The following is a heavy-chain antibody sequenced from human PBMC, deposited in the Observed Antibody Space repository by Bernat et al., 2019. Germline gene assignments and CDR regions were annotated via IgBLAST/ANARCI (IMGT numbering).Heavy chain of an antibody. CDR1: GGSISSGSYY. CDR2: ISYSGRT. J-gene: IGHJ6*02. CDR3: ARKLEGPYGMDV. Sequence: QLQLQQSGPGLVKPSETLSLTCTVSGGSISSGSYYWRWIRQPPGKGLEWIGSISYSGRTYYNPSLKSRVTISVDTSKNQFSLNLSSMTAADTAVYYCARKLEGPYGMDVWGQGTTVTVSS. D-gene: IGHD1-1*01. V-gene: IGHV4-39*01.